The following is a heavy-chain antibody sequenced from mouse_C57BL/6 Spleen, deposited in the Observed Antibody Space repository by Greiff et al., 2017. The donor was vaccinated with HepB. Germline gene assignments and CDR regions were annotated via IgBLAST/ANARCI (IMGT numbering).Heavy chain of an antibody. V-gene: IGHV1-81*01. J-gene: IGHJ1*03. CDR3: ARTGTTVVAKYFDV. CDR2: IYPRSGNT. Sequence: QVQLKESGAELARPGASVKLSCTASGYTFTSYGISWVKQRTGQGLEWIGEIYPRSGNTYYNEKFKGKATLTADKSSSTAYMELRSLTSEDSAVYFCARTGTTVVAKYFDVWGTGTTVTVSS. D-gene: IGHD1-1*01. CDR1: GYTFTSYG.